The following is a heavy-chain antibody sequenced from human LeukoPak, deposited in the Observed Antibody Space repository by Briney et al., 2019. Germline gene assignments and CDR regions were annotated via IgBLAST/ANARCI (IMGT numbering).Heavy chain of an antibody. CDR1: GFTFSSYG. CDR2: IRYDGSNK. Sequence: GGSLRLSCAASGFTFSSYGMHWVRQAPGKGLEWVAFIRYDGSNKYYADSVKGRFTISRDNSKNTLYLQMNSLRAEDTAVYYCAKDKTYYCDSSGYSPMDYWGQGTLVTVSS. CDR3: AKDKTYYCDSSGYSPMDY. D-gene: IGHD3-22*01. J-gene: IGHJ4*02. V-gene: IGHV3-30*02.